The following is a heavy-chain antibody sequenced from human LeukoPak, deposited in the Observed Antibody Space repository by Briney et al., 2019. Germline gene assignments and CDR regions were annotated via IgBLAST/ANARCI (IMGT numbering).Heavy chain of an antibody. Sequence: ASVKVSCKASGGTFSSYAISWVRQAPGQGLEWMGGIIPIFGTANYAQKFQGRVTIIADESTSTAYMELSSLRSEDTAVYYCARDCSSTSCYANPLGYWGQGTLVTVSS. CDR3: ARDCSSTSCYANPLGY. CDR1: GGTFSSYA. J-gene: IGHJ4*02. D-gene: IGHD2-2*01. V-gene: IGHV1-69*13. CDR2: IIPIFGTA.